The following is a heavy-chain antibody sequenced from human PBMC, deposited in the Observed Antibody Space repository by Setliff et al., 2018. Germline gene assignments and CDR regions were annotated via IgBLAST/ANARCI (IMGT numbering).Heavy chain of an antibody. CDR3: ASVYYFDAFDI. D-gene: IGHD3-22*01. CDR2: IKQDGSEE. V-gene: IGHV3-7*01. Sequence: SLRLSCVASGFTFHTFWMSWVRQAPGKGLEWVANIKQDGSEENYVDSVKGRFTISRDNTKKSMYLQMNSLRAEDTAVYYCASVYYFDAFDIWGRGTMVTVSS. CDR1: GFTFHTFW. J-gene: IGHJ3*02.